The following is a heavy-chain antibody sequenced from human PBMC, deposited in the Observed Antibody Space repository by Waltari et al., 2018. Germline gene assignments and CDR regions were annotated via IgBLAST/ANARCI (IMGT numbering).Heavy chain of an antibody. V-gene: IGHV4-31*01. Sequence: QVQLQESGPGLVKPSQTLSLTCTVSGGSISSGGYYWSWIRQHPGKGLEWIGYIYYSGSTYYNPSLKSLVTISVDTSKNQFSLKLSSVTAADTAVYYCARGGDRYGSGSFHFDYWGQGTLVTVSS. D-gene: IGHD3-10*01. CDR2: IYYSGST. J-gene: IGHJ4*02. CDR3: ARGGDRYGSGSFHFDY. CDR1: GGSISSGGYY.